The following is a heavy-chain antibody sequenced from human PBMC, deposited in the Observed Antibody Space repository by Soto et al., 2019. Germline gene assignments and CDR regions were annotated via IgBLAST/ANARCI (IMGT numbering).Heavy chain of an antibody. CDR3: AKASSDGNYYYGMDV. D-gene: IGHD2-15*01. CDR1: GFTFSSYA. J-gene: IGHJ6*02. Sequence: EVQLLESGGGLVQPGGSLRLSCAASGFTFSSYAMSWVRQAPGKGLEWVSGFSGSGGSTYYADSVKGRFTISRDNSKNMLYLQMNSLRAEDTAVYYFAKASSDGNYYYGMDVWGQGTTVTVSS. CDR2: FSGSGGST. V-gene: IGHV3-23*01.